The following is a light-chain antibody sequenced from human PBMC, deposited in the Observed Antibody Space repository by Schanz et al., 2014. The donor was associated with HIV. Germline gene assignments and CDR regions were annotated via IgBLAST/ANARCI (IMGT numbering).Light chain of an antibody. CDR1: QSVSSSY. J-gene: IGKJ3*01. Sequence: EIVLTQSPGTLSLSPGERATLSCRASQSVSSSYLAWYQQKPGQAPRLLIFGASKRATGIPDRFSGSESGTDFTLTISGLEPEDFAVYYCQQYGSSFGPGTKVEIK. CDR3: QQYGSS. CDR2: GAS. V-gene: IGKV3-20*01.